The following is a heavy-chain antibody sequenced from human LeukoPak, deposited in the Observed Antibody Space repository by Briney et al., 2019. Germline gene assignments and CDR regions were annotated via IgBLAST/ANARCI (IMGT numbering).Heavy chain of an antibody. J-gene: IGHJ4*02. CDR2: MKRDESET. D-gene: IGHD2-15*01. Sequence: GGSLRLSCSASGFTFNTYWMNWVRRAPGKGLEWVANMKRDESETYYVDSVKGRFTISRDNAKNSLSLQMNSLRAEDTAVYYCARGGGSFDYWGQGTLVTVSS. CDR3: ARGGGSFDY. V-gene: IGHV3-7*01. CDR1: GFTFNTYW.